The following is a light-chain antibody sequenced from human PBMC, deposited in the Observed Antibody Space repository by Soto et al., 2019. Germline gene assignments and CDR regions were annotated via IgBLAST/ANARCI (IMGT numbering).Light chain of an antibody. Sequence: QSVLTQPASVSGAPGQSITISCAGTSSDVGGYNYVSWYQQHPGKVPRRIISDVNKRPSGVSDRFSGSKSGNTASLTISGLQAEDEADYYCASFTRSVTVVFGGGTKLTVL. CDR3: ASFTRSVTVV. V-gene: IGLV2-14*03. CDR2: DVN. CDR1: SSDVGGYNY. J-gene: IGLJ2*01.